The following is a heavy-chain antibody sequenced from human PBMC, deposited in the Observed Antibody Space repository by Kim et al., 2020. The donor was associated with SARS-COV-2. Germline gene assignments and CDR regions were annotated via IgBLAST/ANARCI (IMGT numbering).Heavy chain of an antibody. CDR2: IVVGSGNT. Sequence: SVKVSCKASGFTFTSSAMQWVRQARGQRLEWIGWIVVGSGNTNYAQKFQERVTITRDMSTSTAYMELSSLRSEDTAVYYCAADRLVWSEGGYAFDIWGQGTMVTVSS. D-gene: IGHD3-16*01. V-gene: IGHV1-58*02. CDR3: AADRLVWSEGGYAFDI. J-gene: IGHJ3*02. CDR1: GFTFTSSA.